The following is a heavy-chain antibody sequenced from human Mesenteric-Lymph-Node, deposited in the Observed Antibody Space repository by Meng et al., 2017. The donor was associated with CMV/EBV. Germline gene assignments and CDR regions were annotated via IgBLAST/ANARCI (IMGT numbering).Heavy chain of an antibody. Sequence: GGSLRLSCAASGFTFSSYWMHWVRQAPGKGLVWVSRINSDGSSTSYADSVKGRFTISRDNAKNTLYLQMNSLRAEDTAVYFCARLGAASGRYWFDPWGQGTLVTVSS. D-gene: IGHD6-13*01. CDR1: GFTFSSYW. V-gene: IGHV3-74*01. CDR3: ARLGAASGRYWFDP. CDR2: INSDGSST. J-gene: IGHJ5*02.